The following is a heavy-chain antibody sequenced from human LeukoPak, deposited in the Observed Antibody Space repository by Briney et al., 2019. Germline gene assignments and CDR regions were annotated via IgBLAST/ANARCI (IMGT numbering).Heavy chain of an antibody. D-gene: IGHD3-22*01. J-gene: IGHJ4*02. CDR3: ARVPYYYDSSYYFDY. CDR2: IYHSGST. V-gene: IGHV4-38-2*02. Sequence: SETLSLTCTVSGYSISSGYYWGWIRQPPGKGLEWIGSIYHSGSTYYNPSLKSRVTISVDTSKNQFSLKLSSVTAADTAVYYCARVPYYYDSSYYFDYWGQGTLVTVSS. CDR1: GYSISSGYY.